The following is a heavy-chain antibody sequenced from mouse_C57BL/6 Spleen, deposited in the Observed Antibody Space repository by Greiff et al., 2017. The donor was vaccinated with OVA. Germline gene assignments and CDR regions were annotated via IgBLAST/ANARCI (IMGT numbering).Heavy chain of an antibody. CDR3: ARGAQATVAY. CDR2: IYPGDGDT. D-gene: IGHD3-2*02. CDR1: GYAFSSSW. V-gene: IGHV1-82*01. J-gene: IGHJ3*01. Sequence: QVQLQQSGPELVKPGASVKISCKASGYAFSSSWMNWVKQRPGKGLEWIGRIYPGDGDTNYNGKFKGKATLTADKSSSTAYMQLSSLTSEDSAVYFCARGAQATVAYWGQGTLVTVSA.